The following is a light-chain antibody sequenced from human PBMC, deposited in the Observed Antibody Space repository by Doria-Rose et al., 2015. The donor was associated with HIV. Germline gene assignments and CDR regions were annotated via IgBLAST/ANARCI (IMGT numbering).Light chain of an antibody. CDR1: QSLVNSDGKTY. Sequence: EIVLTQSPLSLSVTPGQPASISCRSSQSLVNSDGKTYLYWYLQKPGQSPQLLIYEVSNRFSGVPDRFSGSGSGTDFTLKISRVVPEDFGVYYGMQAILLPFTFGPGTTVDIK. CDR3: MQAILLPFT. CDR2: EVS. J-gene: IGKJ3*01. V-gene: IGKV2-29*03.